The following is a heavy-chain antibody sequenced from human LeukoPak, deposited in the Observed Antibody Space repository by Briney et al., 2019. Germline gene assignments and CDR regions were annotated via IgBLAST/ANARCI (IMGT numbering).Heavy chain of an antibody. CDR1: GGSISSSSYY. CDR2: IYYSGST. D-gene: IGHD2-8*01. Sequence: SETLSLTCTVSGGSISSSSYYWGWIRQPPGKGLEWIGSIYYSGSTHYNPSLKSRVTISVDTSKNEFSLKLSSVTAADTAVYYCARNNTLMMYPRGGEDKGFDYWGQGTLVTVSS. J-gene: IGHJ4*02. CDR3: ARNNTLMMYPRGGEDKGFDY. V-gene: IGHV4-39*01.